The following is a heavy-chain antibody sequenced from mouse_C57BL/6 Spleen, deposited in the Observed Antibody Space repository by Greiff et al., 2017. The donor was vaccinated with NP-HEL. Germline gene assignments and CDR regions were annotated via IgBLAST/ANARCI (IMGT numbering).Heavy chain of an antibody. V-gene: IGHV14-1*01. CDR2: IDPEDGDT. CDR3: TGSNYGGAMDY. CDR1: GFNITDYY. J-gene: IGHJ4*01. D-gene: IGHD2-5*01. Sequence: VQLQQSGAELVRPGASVKLSCTASGFNITDYYMHWVKQRPEQGLEWIGRIDPEDGDTEYAPKFQGKATMTADTSSNTAYLQLSSLTSEDTAVYYCTGSNYGGAMDYWGQGTSVTVSS.